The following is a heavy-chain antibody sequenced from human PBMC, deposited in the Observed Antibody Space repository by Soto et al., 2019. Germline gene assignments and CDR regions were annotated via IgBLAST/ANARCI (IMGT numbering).Heavy chain of an antibody. J-gene: IGHJ6*02. CDR3: ARARDYSNYGMDV. CDR1: GGSISSGGAY. CDR2: IYYSGNT. Sequence: SETLSLTCTVSGGSISSGGAYWSWIRQHPGKGLEWIGYIYYSGNTYYNPSLKSRVTISVDTSKNQFSLKLSSVTAADTAVYYCARARDYSNYGMDVWGQGTTVTVS. D-gene: IGHD4-4*01. V-gene: IGHV4-31*03.